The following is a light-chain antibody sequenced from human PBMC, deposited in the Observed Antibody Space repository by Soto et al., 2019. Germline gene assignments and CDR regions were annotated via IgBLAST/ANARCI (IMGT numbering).Light chain of an antibody. CDR3: FSYAGASVFL. CDR2: DVR. Sequence: QSALTQPRSVSGSPGQSVTISCTGTSSNIGGYNYFSCYQQHPGKAPILMIYDVRERPGGVPERLSGATAGNAASLTISGLLGEDEADYYCFSYAGASVFLFGTGTKLTVL. J-gene: IGLJ1*01. CDR1: SSNIGGYNY. V-gene: IGLV2-11*01.